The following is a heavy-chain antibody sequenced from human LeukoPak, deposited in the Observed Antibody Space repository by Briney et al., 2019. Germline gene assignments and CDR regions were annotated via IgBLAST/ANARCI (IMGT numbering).Heavy chain of an antibody. CDR1: GITFRDHY. J-gene: IGHJ4*02. CDR2: TRNKANSYTT. Sequence: GGSLRLSCAAYGITFRDHYMDWGRPAPGKGLEWVGRTRNKANSYTTEYAASVKGRFTISRDDSKNTLYLQMNSLRAEDTAVYFCARDHNSGNYPNYYFDFWGQGTLVTVSS. CDR3: ARDHNSGNYPNYYFDF. D-gene: IGHD1-26*01. V-gene: IGHV3-72*01.